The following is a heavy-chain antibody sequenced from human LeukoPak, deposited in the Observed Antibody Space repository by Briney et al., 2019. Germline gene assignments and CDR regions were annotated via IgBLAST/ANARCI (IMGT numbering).Heavy chain of an antibody. CDR2: ITPIFGTA. D-gene: IGHD1-26*01. CDR3: ASDPSGSYYIFGSFDY. J-gene: IGHJ4*02. CDR1: GGTFSSYA. Sequence: SVKVSCKASGGTFSSYAISWVRQAPGQGLEWMGGITPIFGTANYAQKFQGRVTITADESTSTAYMELSSLRSEDTAVYYCASDPSGSYYIFGSFDYWGQGTLFTVSS. V-gene: IGHV1-69*13.